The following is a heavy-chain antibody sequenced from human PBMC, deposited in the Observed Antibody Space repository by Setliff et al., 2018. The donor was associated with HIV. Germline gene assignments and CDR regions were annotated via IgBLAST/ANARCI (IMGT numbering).Heavy chain of an antibody. Sequence: KPGGSLRLSCAASGFTFSRHAMTWVRQAPGKGLEWVGRIKSKTDGGTTDYAAPVKGRFTISRDDSKNTLYLQVNSLKTEDTAVYYCTTKPPAADFQHWGQGTLVTVSS. J-gene: IGHJ1*01. CDR2: IKSKTDGGTT. CDR1: GFTFSRHA. V-gene: IGHV3-15*01. CDR3: TTKPPAADFQH. D-gene: IGHD2-2*01.